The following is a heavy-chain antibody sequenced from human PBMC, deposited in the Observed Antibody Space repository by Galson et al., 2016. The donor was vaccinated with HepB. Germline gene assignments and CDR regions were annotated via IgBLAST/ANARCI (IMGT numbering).Heavy chain of an antibody. CDR3: ARDDWVLQGAIRGRLRGGVDP. CDR1: GYTFTTYG. D-gene: IGHD3-10*01. CDR2: INAYNGYT. Sequence: SVKVSCKASGYTFTTYGISWVRQAPGQGLEWMGWINAYNGYTNYAQKFQGRVTMTTDTSTNKAYMELRSLRSDDTAVYYCARDDWVLQGAIRGRLRGGVDPWGQGTPVTVSS. V-gene: IGHV1-18*01. J-gene: IGHJ5*02.